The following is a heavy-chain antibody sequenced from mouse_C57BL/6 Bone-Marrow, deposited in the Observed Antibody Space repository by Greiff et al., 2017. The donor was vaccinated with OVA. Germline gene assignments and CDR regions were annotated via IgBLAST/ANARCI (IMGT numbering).Heavy chain of an antibody. V-gene: IGHV1-59*01. J-gene: IGHJ3*01. D-gene: IGHD2-2*01. CDR2: IDPSDSYT. CDR3: AGYGFAY. CDR1: GYTFTSYW. Sequence: VQLQQPGAELVRPGTSVKLSCKASGYTFTSYWMHWVKQRPGQGLEWLGVIDPSDSYTNSTQKFKGKATLTVDTASSTADMQRSSLTAEDSAVYYCAGYGFAYWGQGTLVTVSA.